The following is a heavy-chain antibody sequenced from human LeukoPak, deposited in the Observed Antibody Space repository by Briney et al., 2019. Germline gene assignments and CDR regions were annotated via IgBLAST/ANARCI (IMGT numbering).Heavy chain of an antibody. CDR3: AKSGVESKTITGVLSAFDI. Sequence: GGSLRLSCVASGFTLNSCAMIGVRQAPGGAREGVSSITGRSDNTYYADSVEGRFTISRDKVKNTVYAQMNSLRGEDSAVFYCAKSGVESKTITGVLSAFDIWGQGTLVTVSS. D-gene: IGHD1-20*01. CDR2: ITGRSDNT. J-gene: IGHJ3*02. V-gene: IGHV3-23*01. CDR1: GFTLNSCA.